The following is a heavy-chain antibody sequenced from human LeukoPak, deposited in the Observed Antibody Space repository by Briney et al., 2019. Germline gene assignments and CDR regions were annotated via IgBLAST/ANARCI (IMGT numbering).Heavy chain of an antibody. J-gene: IGHJ4*02. CDR3: AKAPRNYYDSSGYYY. Sequence: PGGSLRLSCAASGFTFSSYAMSWVRQAPGKGLEWVSAISGSGGSTYYADSVKGRFTISRDNSKNTLYLQMSSLRAEDTAVYYCAKAPRNYYDSSGYYYWGQGTLVTVSS. CDR2: ISGSGGST. V-gene: IGHV3-23*01. CDR1: GFTFSSYA. D-gene: IGHD3-22*01.